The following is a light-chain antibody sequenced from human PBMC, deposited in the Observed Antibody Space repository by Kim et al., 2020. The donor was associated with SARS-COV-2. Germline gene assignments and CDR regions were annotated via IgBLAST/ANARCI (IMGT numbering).Light chain of an antibody. V-gene: IGLV3-1*01. CDR3: QAWDSSTPV. CDR2: QDT. Sequence: VSPGQTASITCSGDKLGDKYACWYQQKPGQSPVLVIYQDTNRPSGIPERFSGSNSGNTATLTISGTQAMDEADYYCQAWDSSTPVFRGGTQLTVL. CDR1: KLGDKY. J-gene: IGLJ2*01.